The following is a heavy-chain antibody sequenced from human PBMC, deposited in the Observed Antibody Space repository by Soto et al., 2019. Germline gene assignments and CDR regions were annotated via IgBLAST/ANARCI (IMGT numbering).Heavy chain of an antibody. V-gene: IGHV5-51*01. CDR2: IYPGDSDT. CDR1: GYSFTTYW. D-gene: IGHD2-15*01. J-gene: IGHJ6*02. Sequence: PGESLKISCKGSGYSFTTYWIVGVRQMSGKGLEWMGAIYPGDSDTRYSPSFQGQVTISADKSISTAYLQWNSLKASDTAKYFCARNKGYCDSSSCYGLDVWGQGAAVTVSS. CDR3: ARNKGYCDSSSCYGLDV.